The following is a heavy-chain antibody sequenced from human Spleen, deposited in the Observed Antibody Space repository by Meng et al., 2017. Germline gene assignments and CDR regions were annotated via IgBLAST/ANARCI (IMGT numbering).Heavy chain of an antibody. CDR2: ISAYNGNT. CDR1: GYTFTSYG. V-gene: IGHV1-18*01. D-gene: IGHD1-20*01. J-gene: IGHJ5*02. CDR3: ARSNSITGTTDWFDP. Sequence: QVQLVQSGAEVKKPGASVKVYCKASGYTFTSYGISWVRQAPGQGLEWMGWISAYNGNTNYAQKLQGRVTMTTDTSTSTAYMELRSLRSDDTAVYYCARSNSITGTTDWFDPWGQGTLVTVSS.